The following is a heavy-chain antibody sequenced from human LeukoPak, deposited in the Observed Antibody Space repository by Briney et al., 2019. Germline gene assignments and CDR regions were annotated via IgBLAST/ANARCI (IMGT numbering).Heavy chain of an antibody. J-gene: IGHJ4*02. Sequence: GGSLRLSCAASGFTFSSHWMHWVRQAPGKGLEWVSRINPAGSDTRYADSVKGRFTISRDNAKNTLYLQMNSLRAEDTAVYYCASWEVPAVMPQDYWGQGTLVTVSS. CDR3: ASWEVPAVMPQDY. V-gene: IGHV3-74*01. D-gene: IGHD2-2*01. CDR1: GFTFSSHW. CDR2: INPAGSDT.